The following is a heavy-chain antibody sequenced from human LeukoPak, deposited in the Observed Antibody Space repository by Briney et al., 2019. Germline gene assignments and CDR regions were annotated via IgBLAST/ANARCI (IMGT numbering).Heavy chain of an antibody. CDR3: ARVGSYSHLYYYYYYMDV. V-gene: IGHV4-4*07. D-gene: IGHD2-21*01. Sequence: SDTLSLTCTFSGGSISCYYWSWIRQPAGKGLEWIERNYTRGSANYHPSLKSRVTMSADTSKNQFSLKQSSVTAADTAVYYCARVGSYSHLYYYYYYMDVWGKGTTVTVSS. CDR2: NYTRGSA. J-gene: IGHJ6*03. CDR1: GGSISCYY.